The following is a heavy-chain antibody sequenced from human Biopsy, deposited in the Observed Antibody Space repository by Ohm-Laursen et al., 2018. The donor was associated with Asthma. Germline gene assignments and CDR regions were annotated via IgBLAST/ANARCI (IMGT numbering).Heavy chain of an antibody. CDR3: ARGDSSNWSHYYFDY. J-gene: IGHJ4*02. CDR1: GFAVSRDY. D-gene: IGHD3-22*01. Sequence: SLRLSCTASGFAVSRDYMFWVRQAPGKGLEWVSVIYSGGTSHTADSVRGRSTISRDYSKNTLYLQMHSLRAEDTAVYYCARGDSSNWSHYYFDYWGQGTLVTASS. V-gene: IGHV3-53*01. CDR2: IYSGGTS.